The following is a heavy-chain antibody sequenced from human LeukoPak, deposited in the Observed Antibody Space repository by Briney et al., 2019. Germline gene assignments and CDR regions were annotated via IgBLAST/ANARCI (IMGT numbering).Heavy chain of an antibody. V-gene: IGHV4-31*03. CDR3: ARDGGSGRYVY. Sequence: KPSETLSLTCTVSGDSISSGGYYWNWTRQHPGKGLEWIGYIYYSGSTYYNPSLKSRVTMSVDTSKNQFSLKLSSVTAADTAVYYCARDGGSGRYVYWGQGTLVTVSS. CDR2: IYYSGST. D-gene: IGHD1-26*01. CDR1: GDSISSGGYY. J-gene: IGHJ4*02.